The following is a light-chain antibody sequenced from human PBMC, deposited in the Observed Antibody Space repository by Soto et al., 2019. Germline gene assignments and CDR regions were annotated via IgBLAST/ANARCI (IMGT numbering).Light chain of an antibody. CDR1: QSVSSN. Sequence: IVMTQSPATLSVSPGERATLSCRASQSVSSNLAWYQQKPGQAPRLLIYGASTRDTGIPARFSGSGSGTECTLTISSLQSEDFAVYYCQQYNNWPHTLGQGTKLEIK. CDR3: QQYNNWPHT. V-gene: IGKV3-15*01. CDR2: GAS. J-gene: IGKJ2*01.